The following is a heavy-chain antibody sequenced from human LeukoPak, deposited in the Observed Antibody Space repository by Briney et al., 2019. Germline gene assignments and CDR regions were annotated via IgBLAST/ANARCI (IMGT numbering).Heavy chain of an antibody. CDR2: INHSGSI. J-gene: IGHJ3*02. V-gene: IGHV4-34*01. CDR1: GGSFRGYY. Sequence: SETLSLTCAVYGGSFRGYYWSWIRQPPGKGLEWIGEINHSGSINYNPSLKSRVTISVDTSKNQCSLKLSSVTAAETAVYYCARYGSSGWYEAFDTWGQGTMVTVSS. D-gene: IGHD6-19*01. CDR3: ARYGSSGWYEAFDT.